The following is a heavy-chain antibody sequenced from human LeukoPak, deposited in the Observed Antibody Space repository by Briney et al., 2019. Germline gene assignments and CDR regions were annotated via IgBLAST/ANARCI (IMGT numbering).Heavy chain of an antibody. D-gene: IGHD6-13*01. CDR2: ISWNSGSI. CDR1: GFTFSSYA. J-gene: IGHJ5*02. CDR3: AKDREEYSSSWYNGFLFDP. Sequence: SGGSLRLSCAASGFTFSSYAMHWVRQAPGKGLEWVSGISWNSGSIGYADSVKGRFTISRDNAKNSLYLQMNSLRAEDTALYYCAKDREEYSSSWYNGFLFDPWGQGTLVTVSS. V-gene: IGHV3-9*01.